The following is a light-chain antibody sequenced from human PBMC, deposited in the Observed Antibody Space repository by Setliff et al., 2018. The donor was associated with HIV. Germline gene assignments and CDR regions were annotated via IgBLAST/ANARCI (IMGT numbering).Light chain of an antibody. J-gene: IGLJ3*02. CDR2: DTS. CDR3: FLSYSGARRV. CDR1: TGAVTSGHY. Sequence: QAVVTQEPSLTVSPGGTVTLTCGASTGAVTSGHYPYWFQQKPGQAPRTLIYDTSNKHSWTPARFSGSLLGGKAALTLSGAQPEDEAEYYCFLSYSGARRVFGGGTKVTVL. V-gene: IGLV7-46*01.